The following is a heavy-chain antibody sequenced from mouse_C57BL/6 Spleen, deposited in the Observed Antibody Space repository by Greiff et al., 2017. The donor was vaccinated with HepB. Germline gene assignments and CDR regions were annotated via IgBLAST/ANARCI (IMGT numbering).Heavy chain of an antibody. J-gene: IGHJ4*01. D-gene: IGHD3-2*02. Sequence: QVQLQQPGAELVRPGTSVKLSCKASGYTFTSYWMHWVKQRPGQGLEWIGVIDPSDSYTNYNQKFKGKATLTVDTSSSTAYMQLSSLTSEDSAVYYCARDSSGYRGYAMDYWGQGTTLTVSS. CDR3: ARDSSGYRGYAMDY. CDR1: GYTFTSYW. CDR2: IDPSDSYT. V-gene: IGHV1-59*01.